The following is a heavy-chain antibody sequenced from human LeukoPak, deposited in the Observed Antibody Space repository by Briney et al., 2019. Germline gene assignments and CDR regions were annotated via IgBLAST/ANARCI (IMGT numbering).Heavy chain of an antibody. D-gene: IGHD1-14*01. J-gene: IGHJ3*02. V-gene: IGHV3-30*04. CDR2: ISYDGSNK. CDR3: AKDLFPQVSFDI. Sequence: PGGSLRLSCAASGFTFSSYAMHWVRQAPGKGLEWVAVISYDGSNKYYADSVKGRFTISRDNSKNTPYLQMNSLRAEDTAVYYCAKDLFPQVSFDIWGQGTMVTVSS. CDR1: GFTFSSYA.